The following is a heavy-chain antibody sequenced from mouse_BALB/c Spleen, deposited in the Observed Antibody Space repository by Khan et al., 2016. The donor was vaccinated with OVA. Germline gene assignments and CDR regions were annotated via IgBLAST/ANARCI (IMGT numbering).Heavy chain of an antibody. CDR2: ILPGSGST. D-gene: IGHD1-1*01. J-gene: IGHJ2*01. CDR3: AYYCILYFDY. CDR1: GYTFSSYW. Sequence: VQLQQSGAELMKPGASVKISCKATGYTFSSYWIEWVKQRPGHGLEWIGEILPGSGSTNYNEKFKGKATFTADTSSNTAYMKPSSLTSEDSAVYYCAYYCILYFDYWCQDPTLPISS. V-gene: IGHV1-9*01.